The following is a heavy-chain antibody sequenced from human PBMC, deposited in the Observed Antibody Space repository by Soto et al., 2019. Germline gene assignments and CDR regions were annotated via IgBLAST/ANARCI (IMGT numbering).Heavy chain of an antibody. Sequence: GGSLSLSGAASGFTFRSFTMNWVRQAPGKGLEWVSTISSNSAYIYYTDALRGRFTISRDNAKNSLHLQMNSLRAEDTAVYYCTRDASRDSSARGWFDPWGPGTLVTVSS. D-gene: IGHD6-13*01. CDR1: GFTFRSFT. J-gene: IGHJ5*02. CDR2: ISSNSAYI. V-gene: IGHV3-21*01. CDR3: TRDASRDSSARGWFDP.